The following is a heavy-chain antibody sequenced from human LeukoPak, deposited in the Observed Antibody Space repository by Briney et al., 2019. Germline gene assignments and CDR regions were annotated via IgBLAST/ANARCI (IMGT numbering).Heavy chain of an antibody. CDR1: GYIFSDYY. Sequence: GASVKVSCKASGYIFSDYYLHWVRHAPGQGLEWMGWINPNSGGTKYAQKFQGRVTMTRDTSISTAYMELSRLRSDDTAVYYCAREVVDGSGKSITSDCFDPGGQGSLVTVSA. D-gene: IGHD3-10*01. CDR2: INPNSGGT. J-gene: IGHJ5*02. V-gene: IGHV1-2*02. CDR3: AREVVDGSGKSITSDCFDP.